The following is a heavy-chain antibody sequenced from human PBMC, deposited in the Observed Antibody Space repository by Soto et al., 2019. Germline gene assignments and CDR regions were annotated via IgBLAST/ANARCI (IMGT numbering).Heavy chain of an antibody. CDR1: GYTFTSNG. Sequence: QVKLVQSGAEVKKPGTSVKVSCKASGYTFTSNGISWVRQAPGQGLEWMGWISTYNGNTNYAQKLQGRVSMTRDTCTSIADLELRDLRSDDTADYYCARDGYGDYGYWGQGSLVTVSS. CDR2: ISTYNGNT. CDR3: ARDGYGDYGY. D-gene: IGHD4-17*01. J-gene: IGHJ4*02. V-gene: IGHV1-18*01.